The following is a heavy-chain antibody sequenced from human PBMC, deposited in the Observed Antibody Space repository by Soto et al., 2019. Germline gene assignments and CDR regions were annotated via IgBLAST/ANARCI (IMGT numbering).Heavy chain of an antibody. J-gene: IGHJ4*02. D-gene: IGHD6-13*01. Sequence: QVRLVESGGGVVQPGRSLRLSCAASGFTFNRYPMHWVRQAPGKGLEWVTVISNDGGDKHYADSVKGRFTISRDNSKNPLFLQMNSLRAEDTAVYYCARDLDIAAAAYYFDYWGQGTLVTVSS. CDR1: GFTFNRYP. CDR3: ARDLDIAAAAYYFDY. V-gene: IGHV3-30-3*01. CDR2: ISNDGGDK.